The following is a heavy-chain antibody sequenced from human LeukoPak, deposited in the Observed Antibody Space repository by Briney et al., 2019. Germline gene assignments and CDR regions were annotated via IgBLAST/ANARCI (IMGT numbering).Heavy chain of an antibody. J-gene: IGHJ5*02. D-gene: IGHD4-17*01. Sequence: KPSQTLSLTCTVSGGYINSGSYYWSWIRQPAGKGLEWIGRIYTNGNTNYNPSLKSRVTISIDTSKNQFSLRLSSVTAADTAVYYCARGRRLIGVTTYWFDPWGQGTLVTVSS. CDR3: ARGRRLIGVTTYWFDP. CDR2: IYTNGNT. CDR1: GGYINSGSYY. V-gene: IGHV4-61*02.